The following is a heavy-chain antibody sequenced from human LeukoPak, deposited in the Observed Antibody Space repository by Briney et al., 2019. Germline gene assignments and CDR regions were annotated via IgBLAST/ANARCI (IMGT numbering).Heavy chain of an antibody. J-gene: IGHJ4*02. CDR2: IIPIFGTA. CDR1: GGTFSSYA. V-gene: IGHV1-69*01. Sequence: ASVKVSCKASGGTFSSYAISWVRQAPGQGLEWMGGIIPIFGTANYAQKFQGRVTITADESTSTAYMELSSLRSEDTAVYYCATDFNWTGGSSDWGQGTLVTVSS. D-gene: IGHD1-1*01. CDR3: ATDFNWTGGSSD.